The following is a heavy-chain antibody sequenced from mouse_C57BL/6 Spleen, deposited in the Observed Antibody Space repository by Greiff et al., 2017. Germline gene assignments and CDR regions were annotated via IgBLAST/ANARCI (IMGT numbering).Heavy chain of an antibody. V-gene: IGHV1-5*01. CDR3: TNGNYEVGYAMDY. Sequence: EVQLQQSGTVLARPGASVKMSCKTSGYTFTSYWMHWVKQRPGKGLEWIGAIYPGNSDTSYNQKFKGKAKLTAVTSASTAYMELSSLTNEDSAVYYCTNGNYEVGYAMDYWGQGTSVTVSS. J-gene: IGHJ4*01. CDR1: GYTFTSYW. CDR2: IYPGNSDT. D-gene: IGHD2-1*01.